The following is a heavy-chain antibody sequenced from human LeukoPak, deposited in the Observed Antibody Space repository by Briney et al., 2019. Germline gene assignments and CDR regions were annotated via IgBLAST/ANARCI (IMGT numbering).Heavy chain of an antibody. CDR2: IYYSGST. V-gene: IGHV4-59*08. Sequence: SETLSLTCTVSGGSISSYYWSWIRQPPGKGLEWIGYIYYSGSTNYNPSLKSRVTISVDTSKNQFSLKLSSVTAADTAVYYCARHLWFGESALDYWGQGTLVTVSS. CDR3: ARHLWFGESALDY. CDR1: GGSISSYY. D-gene: IGHD3-10*01. J-gene: IGHJ4*02.